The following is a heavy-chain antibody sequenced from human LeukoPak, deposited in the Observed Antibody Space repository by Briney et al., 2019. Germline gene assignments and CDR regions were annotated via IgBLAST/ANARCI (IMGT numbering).Heavy chain of an antibody. CDR1: GFTFSSYG. D-gene: IGHD6-13*01. J-gene: IGHJ3*02. V-gene: IGHV3-30*18. CDR3: ANGYSSSWYSDDAFDI. Sequence: GGSLRLSCAASGFTFSSYGMHWVRQAPGKGLEWVAVISYDGSNKYYADSVKGRFTISRDNSKNTLYLQMNSLRAEDTAVYYCANGYSSSWYSDDAFDIWGQGTTVTVSS. CDR2: ISYDGSNK.